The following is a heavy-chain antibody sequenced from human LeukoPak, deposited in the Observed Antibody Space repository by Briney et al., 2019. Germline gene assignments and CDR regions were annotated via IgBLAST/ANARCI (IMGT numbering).Heavy chain of an antibody. CDR1: GFTFSTYV. Sequence: QPGGSLRLSCSVSGFTFSTYVMHWVRQAPGKGLEYVSAIRSNGDNTYYADSVKGRFTISRDNSKNTLYLQMSSLRADDTAVYYCVRGTGYWGQGTLVTVSS. CDR2: IRSNGDNT. V-gene: IGHV3-64D*06. J-gene: IGHJ4*02. CDR3: VRGTGY.